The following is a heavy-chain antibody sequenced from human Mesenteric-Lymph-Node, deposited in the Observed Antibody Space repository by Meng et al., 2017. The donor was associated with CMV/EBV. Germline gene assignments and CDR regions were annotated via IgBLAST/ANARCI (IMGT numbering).Heavy chain of an antibody. D-gene: IGHD6-13*01. V-gene: IGHV4-39*01. J-gene: IGHJ6*02. CDR2: IYYSGST. CDR3: ARSRLAAKDGMDV. CDR1: GGSFGGYY. Sequence: SETLSLTCAVYGGSFGGYYWGWIRQPPGKGPEWIGSIYYSGSTYYNPSLKSRVTISVDTSKNQFSLKLSSVTAADTAVYYCARSRLAAKDGMDVWGQGTTVTVSS.